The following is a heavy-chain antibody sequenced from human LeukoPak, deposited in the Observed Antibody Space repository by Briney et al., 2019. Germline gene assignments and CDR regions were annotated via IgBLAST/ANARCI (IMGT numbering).Heavy chain of an antibody. J-gene: IGHJ4*02. CDR3: VRGGRGERPNY. Sequence: GGSLRLSCAASGFTFSSYSMNWVRQAPGKGLGWVANIKQDGSDKKFVDSVKGRFTISRDNAKNSLFLQINSLRVEDTAVYYCVRGGRGERPNYWGQGTLVTVSS. CDR1: GFTFSSYS. V-gene: IGHV3-7*01. CDR2: IKQDGSDK. D-gene: IGHD3-16*01.